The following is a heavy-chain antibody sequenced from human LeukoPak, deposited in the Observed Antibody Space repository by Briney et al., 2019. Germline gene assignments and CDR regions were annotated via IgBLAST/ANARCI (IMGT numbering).Heavy chain of an antibody. CDR3: ARGQRGLRRAFDI. J-gene: IGHJ3*02. V-gene: IGHV4-34*01. CDR1: GGSFSGYY. CDR2: INHSGST. Sequence: SETLSLTCAVYGGSFSGYYWSWIRQPPGKGLEWIGEINHSGSTNYNPSLKSRVTISVDTSKNQFSLKLSSVTAADTAVYYCARGQRGLRRAFDIWGQGTMVTVSS. D-gene: IGHD4-17*01.